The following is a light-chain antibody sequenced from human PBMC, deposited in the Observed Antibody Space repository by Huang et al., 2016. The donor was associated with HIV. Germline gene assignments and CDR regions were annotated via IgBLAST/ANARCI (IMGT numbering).Light chain of an antibody. CDR1: QSVDLN. V-gene: IGKV3-15*01. CDR2: GAS. CDR3: QQYNPLPPWT. Sequence: EIVMKQSPATLSVSTGERATLSCRASQSVDLNLAWYQQQVGQPPRLPVYGASTRSTCIPPMFCGSGYGTEFNLTISSLQSEDFAVSYCQQYNPLPPWTFGQGTRVEIK. J-gene: IGKJ1*01.